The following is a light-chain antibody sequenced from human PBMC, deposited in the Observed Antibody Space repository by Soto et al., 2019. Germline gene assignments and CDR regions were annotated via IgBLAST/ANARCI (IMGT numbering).Light chain of an antibody. V-gene: IGKV1-5*01. CDR1: QSISSW. CDR3: QQYKSYS. CDR2: DAS. J-gene: IGKJ3*01. Sequence: DIQMTQSPSTLSASVGDRVTITCRASQSISSWLAWYQQKPGKAPKLLIYDASSLESGVPSRFSGSGSWTEFTLTISSLKTDDFATYYCQQYKSYSFGPGTKVDIK.